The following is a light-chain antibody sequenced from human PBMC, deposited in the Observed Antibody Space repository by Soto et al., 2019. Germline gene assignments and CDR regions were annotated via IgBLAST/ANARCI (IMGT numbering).Light chain of an antibody. Sequence: DIQMTQSPSTLSASVGDRVTITCRASQSISSWLAWYQQKPGKAPKLLIYKASSLESGVPSRFGGSGSGTELTLTISSLHPYDFATYYCQQYNSYWTFGQGTKVEIK. CDR2: KAS. J-gene: IGKJ1*01. CDR1: QSISSW. CDR3: QQYNSYWT. V-gene: IGKV1-5*03.